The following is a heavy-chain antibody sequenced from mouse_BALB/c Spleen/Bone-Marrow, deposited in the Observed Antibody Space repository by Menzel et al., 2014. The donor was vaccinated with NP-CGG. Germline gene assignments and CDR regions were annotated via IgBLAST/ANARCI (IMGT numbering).Heavy chain of an antibody. J-gene: IGHJ3*01. CDR1: GFNIKDTY. D-gene: IGHD2-3*01. Sequence: EVQLQQSGAELVKPGASVKLSCTASGFNIKDTYIHWVKQRPEQGLVWIGRIDPANGNTKYGPKFQVRATVTTDTSSNTASLQLSNLTSEETDVYYCARSGDGPFAYWGQGTLVTVSA. CDR3: ARSGDGPFAY. V-gene: IGHV14-3*02. CDR2: IDPANGNT.